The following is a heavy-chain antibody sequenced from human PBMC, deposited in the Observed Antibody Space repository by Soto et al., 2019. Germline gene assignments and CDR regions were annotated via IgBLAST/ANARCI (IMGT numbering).Heavy chain of an antibody. V-gene: IGHV1-69*12. J-gene: IGHJ6*02. CDR2: IIPIFGTA. CDR3: ASHGRQLVDYYYGMDV. Sequence: QVQLVQSGAEVKKPGSSVKVSCKASGGTFSSYAIIWVRQAPGQGLEWMGGIIPIFGTANYAQKFQGRVTITADESTSTAYMELRSLRSEDTAVYYCASHGRQLVDYYYGMDVWGQGTPVTVSS. CDR1: GGTFSSYA. D-gene: IGHD6-6*01.